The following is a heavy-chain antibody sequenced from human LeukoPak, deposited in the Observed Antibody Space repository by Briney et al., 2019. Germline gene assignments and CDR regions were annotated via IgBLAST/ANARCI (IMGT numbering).Heavy chain of an antibody. Sequence: PSETLSLTCTVSGGSISSSSYYWGWIRQPPGKGLEWIGSIYYSGSTYYNPSLKSRVTISVDTSKNQFSLKLSSVTAADTAVYYCARGRAAAGRRWFDPWGQGTLVTVSS. D-gene: IGHD6-13*01. J-gene: IGHJ5*02. CDR1: GGSISSSSYY. CDR2: IYYSGST. V-gene: IGHV4-39*01. CDR3: ARGRAAAGRRWFDP.